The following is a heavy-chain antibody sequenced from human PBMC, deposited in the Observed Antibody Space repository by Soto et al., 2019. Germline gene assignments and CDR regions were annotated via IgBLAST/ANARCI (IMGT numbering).Heavy chain of an antibody. CDR1: GGSFSGYY. Sequence: PSETLSLTCAVYGGSFSGYYWSWIRQPPGKGLEWIGEINHSGSTNYNPSLKSRVTISVDTSKNQFSLKLSSVTAAETAVYYCARYRGNSYEMDYGAQGTLVPVSS. CDR3: ARYRGNSYEMDY. CDR2: INHSGST. D-gene: IGHD5-18*01. J-gene: IGHJ4*02. V-gene: IGHV4-34*01.